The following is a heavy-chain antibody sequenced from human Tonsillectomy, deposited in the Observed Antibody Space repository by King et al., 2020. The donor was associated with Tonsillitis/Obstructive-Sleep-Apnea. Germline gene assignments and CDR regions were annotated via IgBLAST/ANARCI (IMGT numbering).Heavy chain of an antibody. J-gene: IGHJ3*02. V-gene: IGHV2-70*11. CDR1: GFSLSTSGMC. CDR2: IDWDDDK. CDR3: ARSDTNWNYAAFDI. D-gene: IGHD1-7*01. Sequence: TLKESGPALVKPTQTLTLTCTFSGFSLSTSGMCVSWIRQPPGKALEWLARIDWDDDKYCSTSLKTRLTISKDPSKNQVVLTMTNMDPVDTATYYCARSDTNWNYAAFDIWGQGTMVTVSS.